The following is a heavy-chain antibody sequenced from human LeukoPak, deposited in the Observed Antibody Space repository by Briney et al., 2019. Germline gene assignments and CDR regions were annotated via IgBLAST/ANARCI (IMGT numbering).Heavy chain of an antibody. CDR3: ARDIAVAGKLFDY. V-gene: IGHV4-39*07. J-gene: IGHJ4*02. CDR1: DGSISSSGYY. CDR2: FYYSGST. D-gene: IGHD6-19*01. Sequence: SETLSLTCTVSDGSISSSGYYWGWLRQPPGKGLEWIASFYYSGSTYYNPSLKSRVTISVDTSKNQFSLKLSSVTAADTAVYYCARDIAVAGKLFDYWGQGTLVTVSS.